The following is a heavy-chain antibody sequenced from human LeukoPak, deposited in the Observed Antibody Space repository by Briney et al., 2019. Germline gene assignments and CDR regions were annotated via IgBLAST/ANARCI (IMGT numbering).Heavy chain of an antibody. CDR2: ISSRSGYI. J-gene: IGHJ3*02. Sequence: GGSLRLSCAASGFTFSSYSMNGVPEAPGKGLEWVSSISSRSGYIYYADSVKGRFTIPRDNAKNSLYLQMNSLRAEDTAVYYCAGSLTHGFDIWGQGTMVTVSS. CDR3: AGSLTHGFDI. CDR1: GFTFSSYS. V-gene: IGHV3-21*01.